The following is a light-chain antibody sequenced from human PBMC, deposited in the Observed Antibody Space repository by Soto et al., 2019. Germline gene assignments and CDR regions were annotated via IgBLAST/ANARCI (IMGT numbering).Light chain of an antibody. Sequence: EVVLTQSPGTLSLSPGERATLSCRASQSVNSNSLAWYQQKPGQAPRLLIYGASSRATGIPDRFSGSGSGTDFTLTISSLQSEDFAVYYCQQYNNWPPITFGQGTRLEI. CDR2: GAS. CDR3: QQYNNWPPIT. CDR1: QSVNSNS. J-gene: IGKJ5*01. V-gene: IGKV3-20*01.